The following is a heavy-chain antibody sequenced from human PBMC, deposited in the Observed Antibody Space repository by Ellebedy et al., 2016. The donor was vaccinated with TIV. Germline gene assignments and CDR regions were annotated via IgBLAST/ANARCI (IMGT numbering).Heavy chain of an antibody. Sequence: ASVKVSXXASGYTFTDFYLHWMRQAPGQGLEWMGWISAYNGNTNYAQKLQGRVTMTTDTSTSTAYMELRSLRSDDTAVYYCARDGFDYWGQGTLVTVSS. V-gene: IGHV1-18*04. CDR2: ISAYNGNT. J-gene: IGHJ4*02. CDR1: GYTFTDFY. CDR3: ARDGFDY.